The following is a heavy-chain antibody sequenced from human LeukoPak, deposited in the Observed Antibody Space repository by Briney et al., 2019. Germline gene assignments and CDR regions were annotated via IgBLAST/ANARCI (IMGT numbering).Heavy chain of an antibody. CDR1: GFTFSSHS. V-gene: IGHV3-48*01. CDR3: ARGAYYYED. J-gene: IGHJ4*02. Sequence: GGSLRLSCAASGFTFSSHSMNWVRQAPGKGLEWVSYISSSSSTIYYADSVKGRFTISGDNAKNSLYLQMNSLRAEDTAVYYCARGAYYYEDWGQGTLVAVSS. D-gene: IGHD3-22*01. CDR2: ISSSSSTI.